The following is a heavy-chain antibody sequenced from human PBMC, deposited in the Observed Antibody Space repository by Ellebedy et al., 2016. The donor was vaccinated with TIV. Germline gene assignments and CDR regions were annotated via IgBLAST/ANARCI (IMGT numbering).Heavy chain of an antibody. Sequence: ASVKVSCKASGYTFTSYYFYWVRQAPGQGLEWMGIINPTIGNSNYAQKFQGRVTMTRDTSTSTVYMELSSLRSEDTAVYYCARGDNYYYDSSGYYYTYWGQGTLVTASS. CDR1: GYTFTSYY. V-gene: IGHV1-46*01. CDR2: INPTIGNS. CDR3: ARGDNYYYDSSGYYYTY. D-gene: IGHD3-22*01. J-gene: IGHJ4*02.